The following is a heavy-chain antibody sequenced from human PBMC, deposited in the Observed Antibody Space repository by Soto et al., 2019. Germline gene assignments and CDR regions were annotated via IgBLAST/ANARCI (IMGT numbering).Heavy chain of an antibody. CDR2: ISAYNGNT. V-gene: IGHV1-18*01. D-gene: IGHD5-18*01. Sequence: ASVKVSCKASGYTFTSFGISWVRQAPGQGLEWMGWISAYNGNTNYAQKLQGRVTMTTDTSTSTAYMELRSLRSDDTAVYYCARCSWIQLWTPSDYYYGRDVWGQGTTVTVFS. J-gene: IGHJ6*02. CDR3: ARCSWIQLWTPSDYYYGRDV. CDR1: GYTFTSFG.